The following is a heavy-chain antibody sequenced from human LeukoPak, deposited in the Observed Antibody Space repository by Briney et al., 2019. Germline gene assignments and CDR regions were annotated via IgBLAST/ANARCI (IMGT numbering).Heavy chain of an antibody. CDR1: GFTFSSYE. CDR2: ISSSGSTI. D-gene: IGHD2-15*01. V-gene: IGHV3-48*03. Sequence: GGSLRLSCAASGFTFSSYEMNWVRQAPGKGPEWVSYISSSGSTIYYADSVKGRFTISRDNAKNSLYLQMNSLRAEDTAVYYCARAENLGYCSGGSCYATVFDYWGQGTLVTVSS. J-gene: IGHJ4*02. CDR3: ARAENLGYCSGGSCYATVFDY.